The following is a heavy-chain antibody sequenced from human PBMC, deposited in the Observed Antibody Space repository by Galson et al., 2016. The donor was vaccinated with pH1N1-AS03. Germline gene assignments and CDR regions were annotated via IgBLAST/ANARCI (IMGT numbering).Heavy chain of an antibody. J-gene: IGHJ3*02. Sequence: SVKVSCKASGYTFSSYGISWVRQAPGQGLEWMGWITAYNGNSNYAKKLQGRLTMTTDTSTSTACMELRSLRSDETAVYYCARDQGSVRTTRAFDIWGQGTMVTVSS. CDR3: ARDQGSVRTTRAFDI. D-gene: IGHD1-26*01. V-gene: IGHV1-18*04. CDR2: ITAYNGNS. CDR1: GYTFSSYG.